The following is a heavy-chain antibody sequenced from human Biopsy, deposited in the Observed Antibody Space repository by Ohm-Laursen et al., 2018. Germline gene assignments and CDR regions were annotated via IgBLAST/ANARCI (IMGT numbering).Heavy chain of an antibody. D-gene: IGHD2-21*02. CDR2: IVVGGGNT. Sequence: ASVKAFCKASGFTFNRSAMQWVRQARGQRLEWIGWIVVGGGNTNYAQKFQERVTITRDMSTSTAYMELSSLRSEDTAVYYCASRPNCGGDCSSGFDYWGQGTPVTVSS. CDR1: GFTFNRSA. CDR3: ASRPNCGGDCSSGFDY. J-gene: IGHJ4*02. V-gene: IGHV1-58*02.